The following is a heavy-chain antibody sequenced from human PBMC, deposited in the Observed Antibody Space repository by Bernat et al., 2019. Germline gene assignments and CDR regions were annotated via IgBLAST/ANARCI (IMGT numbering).Heavy chain of an antibody. D-gene: IGHD5/OR15-5a*01. CDR2: IYSGCST. V-gene: IGHV3-66*01. CDR1: GFTVSSNY. J-gene: IGHJ6*02. Sequence: EVQLVESGGGLVQPGGSLRLSCAASGFTVSSNYMSWVRQAPGKGLEWVSVIYSGCSTYYADSVKGRFTIYRDSSKNTLYRQMNSLRDEDTAVYYCASDFPGSTISVKYYYYFGMDVWDQGTTVTVSS. CDR3: ASDFPGSTISVKYYYYFGMDV.